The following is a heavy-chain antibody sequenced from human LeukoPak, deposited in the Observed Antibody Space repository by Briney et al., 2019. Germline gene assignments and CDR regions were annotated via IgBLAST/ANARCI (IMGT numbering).Heavy chain of an antibody. CDR1: GFTFSSYG. J-gene: IGHJ3*02. D-gene: IGHD3-10*01. CDR3: ARDMVRGEGGSGAFDI. V-gene: IGHV3-20*04. CDR2: INWNGGST. Sequence: GSLRLSCAASGFTFSSYGMTWVRQAPGKGLEWVSGINWNGGSTGYADSVKGRFTISRDNAKNSLYLQMNSLRAEDTALYYCARDMVRGEGGSGAFDIWGQGTMVTVSS.